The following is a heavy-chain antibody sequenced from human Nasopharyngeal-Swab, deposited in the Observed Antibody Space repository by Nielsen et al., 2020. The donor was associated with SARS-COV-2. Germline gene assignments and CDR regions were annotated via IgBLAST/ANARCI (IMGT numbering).Heavy chain of an antibody. CDR3: AKDPGRDGYNYLPDY. D-gene: IGHD5-24*01. Sequence: SLKISCAASGFTFDDYAMHWVRQAPGKGLEWVSGISWNSGSIGYADSVKGRFTISRDNAKNSLYLQMNSLRAEDTALYYCAKDPGRDGYNYLPDYWGQGTLVTVSS. CDR1: GFTFDDYA. CDR2: ISWNSGSI. V-gene: IGHV3-9*01. J-gene: IGHJ4*02.